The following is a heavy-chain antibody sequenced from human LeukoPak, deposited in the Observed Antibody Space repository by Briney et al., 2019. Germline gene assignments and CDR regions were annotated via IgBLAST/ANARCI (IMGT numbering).Heavy chain of an antibody. CDR3: AREGVGGSLDY. CDR1: GYTFTSYY. CDR2: INPSGGST. Sequence: ASVKVSCKASGYTFTSYYMHWVRQAPGQGLEWMGIINPSGGSTSYAQKFQGRVTMTRDMSTSTVYTELSSLRSEDTAVYYCAREGVGGSLDYWGQGTLVTVSS. V-gene: IGHV1-46*01. D-gene: IGHD1-26*01. J-gene: IGHJ4*02.